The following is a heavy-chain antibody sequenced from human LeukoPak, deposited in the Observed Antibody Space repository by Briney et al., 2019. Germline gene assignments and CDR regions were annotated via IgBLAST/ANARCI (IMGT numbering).Heavy chain of an antibody. Sequence: ASVKVSCKASGYTFTGYYMHWVRQAPGQGLEWMGWINPNSGGTNYAQKFQGRVTMTRDTSISTAYMELSRLRSDDTAVYYCARADYDILTGSENYYYCMDVWGKGTTVTVSS. J-gene: IGHJ6*03. V-gene: IGHV1-2*02. CDR1: GYTFTGYY. CDR3: ARADYDILTGSENYYYCMDV. CDR2: INPNSGGT. D-gene: IGHD3-9*01.